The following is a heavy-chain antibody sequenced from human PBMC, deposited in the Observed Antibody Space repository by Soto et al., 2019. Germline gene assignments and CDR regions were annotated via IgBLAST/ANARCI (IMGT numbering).Heavy chain of an antibody. D-gene: IGHD3-10*01. V-gene: IGHV4-59*01. Sequence: PSETLSLTCTVSGGSISSYYWSWIRQPPGKGLEWIGYIYYSGSTNYNPSLKSRVTISVDTSKNQFSLKLSSVTAADTAVYYCVRRGLYYYGSGTLDVWGQGTTVTVSS. J-gene: IGHJ6*02. CDR1: GGSISSYY. CDR3: VRRGLYYYGSGTLDV. CDR2: IYYSGST.